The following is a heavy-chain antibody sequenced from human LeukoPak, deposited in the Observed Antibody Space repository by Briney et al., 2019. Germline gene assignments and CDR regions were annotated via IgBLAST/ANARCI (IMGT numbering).Heavy chain of an antibody. J-gene: IGHJ6*02. D-gene: IGHD3-10*01. V-gene: IGHV3-21*01. Sequence: GGSLRLSCAASGFTFSSYSMNWVRQAPGKGLEWASSISSSSSYIYYADSVKGRFTISRDNAKNSLYLQMNSLRAEDTAVYYCASDRGLSDYYYYGMDVWGQGTTVTVSS. CDR3: ASDRGLSDYYYYGMDV. CDR1: GFTFSSYS. CDR2: ISSSSSYI.